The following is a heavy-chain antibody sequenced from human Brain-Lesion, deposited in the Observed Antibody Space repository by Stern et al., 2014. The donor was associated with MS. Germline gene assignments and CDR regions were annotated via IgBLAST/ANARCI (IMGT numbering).Heavy chain of an antibody. Sequence: VQLLESGGSVVQPGRSLRLSCAVSGFTFSSYGMYWVRQAPGKGLEWVAGIWVDGTKKNYIESVKGRFTISRDNSKNTLSLQMTSLRAEDTAVYYCAKDKKDSSGWNLYFYGMDVWGQGTTVIVSS. CDR3: AKDKKDSSGWNLYFYGMDV. J-gene: IGHJ6*02. CDR1: GFTFSSYG. V-gene: IGHV3-33*07. CDR2: IWVDGTKK. D-gene: IGHD6-19*01.